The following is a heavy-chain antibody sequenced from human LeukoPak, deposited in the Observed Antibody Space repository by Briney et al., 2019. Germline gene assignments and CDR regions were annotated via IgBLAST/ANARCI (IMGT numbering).Heavy chain of an antibody. Sequence: SETLPLTCAVYGGSFSGYYWGWIRQPPGKGLEWIGSIYHSGSTYYNPSLKSRVTISVDTSKNQFSLKLSSVTAADTAVYYCARVGAAADVLNWFDPWGQGTLVTVSS. D-gene: IGHD6-13*01. CDR1: GGSFSGYY. V-gene: IGHV4-38-2*01. CDR3: ARVGAAADVLNWFDP. J-gene: IGHJ5*02. CDR2: IYHSGST.